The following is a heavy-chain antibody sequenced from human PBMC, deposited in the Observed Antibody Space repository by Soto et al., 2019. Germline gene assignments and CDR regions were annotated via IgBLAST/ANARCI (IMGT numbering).Heavy chain of an antibody. CDR3: ARTVYCSRRSCYFFDP. V-gene: IGHV4-59*08. CDR2: IYYSGST. D-gene: IGHD2-15*01. CDR1: GGSISSYY. Sequence: SETLSLTCTVSGGSISSYYWSWIRQPPGKGLEWIGYIYYSGSTNYNPSLKSRVTISVDTSKNQFSLKLSSVTAADTAVYYCARTVYCSRRSCYFFDPSGQGTLVTVSS. J-gene: IGHJ5*02.